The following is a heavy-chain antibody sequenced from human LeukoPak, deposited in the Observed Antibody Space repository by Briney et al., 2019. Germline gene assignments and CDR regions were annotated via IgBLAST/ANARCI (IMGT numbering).Heavy chain of an antibody. D-gene: IGHD2-15*01. J-gene: IGHJ6*04. CDR1: GFTFSSYE. V-gene: IGHV3-48*03. CDR3: AREVSLAATGYYYYGMDV. Sequence: GRSLRLSCAASGFTFSSYEMNWVRQAPGKGLEWVSYISSSGSTIYYADSVKGRFTISRDNAKNSLYLQMNSLRAEDTAVYYCAREVSLAATGYYYYGMDVWGKGTTVTVSS. CDR2: ISSSGSTI.